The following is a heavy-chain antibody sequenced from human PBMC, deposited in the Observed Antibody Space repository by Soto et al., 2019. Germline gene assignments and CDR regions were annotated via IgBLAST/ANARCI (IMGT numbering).Heavy chain of an antibody. CDR1: GFSFSDSY. CDR3: ARGGGGGLFDP. CDR2: ISPRSTFR. J-gene: IGHJ5*02. V-gene: IGHV3-11*06. D-gene: IGHD2-21*01. Sequence: GGSLRLSCATSGFSFSDSYMSWIRQAPGKGLEWISYISPRSTFRDYAESVKSRFTISRDSVKNSLYLQMNNLTAGDTGVYYCARGGGGGLFDPWGQGSLVTVSS.